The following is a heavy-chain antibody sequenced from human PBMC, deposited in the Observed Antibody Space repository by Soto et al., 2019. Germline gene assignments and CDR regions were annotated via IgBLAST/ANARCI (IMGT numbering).Heavy chain of an antibody. J-gene: IGHJ6*02. CDR1: GGTFSTYA. D-gene: IGHD3-10*01. Sequence: GASVKVSCKAPGGTFSTYAISWVRQAPGQGLEWMGGIIPIFGTANYAQKFQGRVTITADESTSTAYMELSSLRSEDTAVYYCARSQYYYGSGNRYYYYGMDVWGQGTTVTVSS. V-gene: IGHV1-69*13. CDR2: IIPIFGTA. CDR3: ARSQYYYGSGNRYYYYGMDV.